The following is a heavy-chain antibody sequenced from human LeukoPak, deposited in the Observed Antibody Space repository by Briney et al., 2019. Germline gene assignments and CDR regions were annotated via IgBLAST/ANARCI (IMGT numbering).Heavy chain of an antibody. CDR2: ISAYNGNT. Sequence: ASVTVSCKASGYTFTSYGIGWVRQAPGQGLEWMGWISAYNGNTNYAQKLQGRVTMTTDTSTSTAYMELRSLRSDDTAVYYCARVMSSSGYYPFDYWGQGTLVTVSS. CDR1: GYTFTSYG. CDR3: ARVMSSSGYYPFDY. J-gene: IGHJ4*02. V-gene: IGHV1-18*01. D-gene: IGHD3-22*01.